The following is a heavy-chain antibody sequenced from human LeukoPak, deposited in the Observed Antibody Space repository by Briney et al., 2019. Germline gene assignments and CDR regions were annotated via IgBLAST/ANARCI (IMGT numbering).Heavy chain of an antibody. D-gene: IGHD6-19*01. V-gene: IGHV3-30*04. J-gene: IGHJ5*02. CDR1: GFTSSSYA. CDR3: AGDGQWLVLWWFDP. Sequence: GGSLRLSCAASGFTSSSYAMHWVRQAPGKGLEWVAVISYGGSNKYYADSVKGRFTISRDNSKNTLYLQMNSLRAEDTAVYYCAGDGQWLVLWWFDPWGQGTLVTVSS. CDR2: ISYGGSNK.